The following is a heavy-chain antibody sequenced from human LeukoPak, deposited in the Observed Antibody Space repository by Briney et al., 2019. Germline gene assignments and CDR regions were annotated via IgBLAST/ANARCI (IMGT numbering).Heavy chain of an antibody. Sequence: GASVKVSCKASGYTFTGYYMHWVRQAPGQGLEWMGWINPNSGGTNYAQNFQGRVTMTRDTYASTVYMELSSLRSEDTAIYYCARIRDGYNDAYDIWGQGTVVTVPS. CDR1: GYTFTGYY. CDR3: ARIRDGYNDAYDI. CDR2: INPNSGGT. D-gene: IGHD5-24*01. J-gene: IGHJ3*02. V-gene: IGHV1-2*02.